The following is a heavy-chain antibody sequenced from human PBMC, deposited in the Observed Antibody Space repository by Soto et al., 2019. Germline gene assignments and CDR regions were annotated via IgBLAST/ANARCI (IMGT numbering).Heavy chain of an antibody. CDR1: GFTFSDHY. CDR3: TRGCTASSSYYNPMDV. CDR2: GRNKANSYTS. Sequence: EVQLVESGGGLVQPGGSLRLSCAASGFTFSDHYMDWVRQAPGKGLEWVGRGRNKANSYTSEYAASVKGRFTISRDDSQNSLYLRMNSLKIEDTAVYFCTRGCTASSSYYNPMDVWGQGTTVTVSS. D-gene: IGHD6-6*01. J-gene: IGHJ6*02. V-gene: IGHV3-72*01.